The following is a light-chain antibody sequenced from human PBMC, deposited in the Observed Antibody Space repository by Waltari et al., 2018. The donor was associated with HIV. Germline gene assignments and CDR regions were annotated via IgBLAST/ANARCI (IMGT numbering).Light chain of an antibody. CDR3: CSYANSSDV. J-gene: IGLJ2*01. Sequence: QSALTQPASMSVSPGQPITMPCPGPGRAVGSYHLVSLYQQHPGKAPKFITYDVSKRPSGVSNRFSGSKSGNTASLTISGLQAEDEADYYCCSYANSSDVFGGGTKVTVL. V-gene: IGLV2-23*02. CDR1: GRAVGSYHL. CDR2: DVS.